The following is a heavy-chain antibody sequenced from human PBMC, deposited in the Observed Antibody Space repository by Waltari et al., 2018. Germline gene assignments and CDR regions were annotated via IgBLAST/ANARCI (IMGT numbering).Heavy chain of an antibody. CDR1: GFTLTNNY. D-gene: IGHD6-13*01. V-gene: IGHV3-66*01. Sequence: EVQLVESGGGLVQPGGSLRLSFSFFGFTLTNNYMSWVRQAPGKGLEWVSLIYSGGGTDYPDSVKGRFTISRDSSKNILYLQMNSLRAEDTAVYYCAARNPAAPGWGQGTLVTVSS. J-gene: IGHJ4*02. CDR2: IYSGGGT. CDR3: AARNPAAPG.